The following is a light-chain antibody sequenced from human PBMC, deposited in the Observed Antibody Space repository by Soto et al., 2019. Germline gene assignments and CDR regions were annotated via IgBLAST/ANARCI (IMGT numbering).Light chain of an antibody. J-gene: IGKJ4*01. CDR2: WAS. Sequence: DIVTTQSPDSLAVSLGERATIDCKSSQSVFHTSYNKNYLAWYQQKPGQPPKLLIYWASTREAGVPDRFSGSGSGTDFTLTISSLQAEDVALYYCQQYYTTPLTFGGGTKVEI. V-gene: IGKV4-1*01. CDR3: QQYYTTPLT. CDR1: QSVFHTSYNKNY.